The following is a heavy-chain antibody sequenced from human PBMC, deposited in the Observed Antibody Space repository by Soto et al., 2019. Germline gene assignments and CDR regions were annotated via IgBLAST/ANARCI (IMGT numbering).Heavy chain of an antibody. CDR1: GYTFTGYY. D-gene: IGHD2-2*01. Sequence: ASVKVSCKASGYTFTGYYMHWVRQAPGQGLEWMGWINPNSGGTNYAQKFQGRVTMTRDTSISTAYMELSRLRSDDTAVYYCARGRWYCSSTSCYFFDYWGQGTLVTGSS. V-gene: IGHV1-2*02. J-gene: IGHJ4*02. CDR3: ARGRWYCSSTSCYFFDY. CDR2: INPNSGGT.